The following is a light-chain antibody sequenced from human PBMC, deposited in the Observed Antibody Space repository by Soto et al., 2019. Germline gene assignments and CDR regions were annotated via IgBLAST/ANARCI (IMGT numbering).Light chain of an antibody. Sequence: QSVLTQPASVSGSPGQSITISCTGTSSYVGGYIYVSWYQQHPGKAPKFLIYEVSNRPSGVSNRFSGSKSGNTASLTISGLQAEDEADYYCCSYTSTGTLYVFGTGTKLTVL. CDR1: SSYVGGYIY. CDR2: EVS. J-gene: IGLJ1*01. V-gene: IGLV2-14*03. CDR3: CSYTSTGTLYV.